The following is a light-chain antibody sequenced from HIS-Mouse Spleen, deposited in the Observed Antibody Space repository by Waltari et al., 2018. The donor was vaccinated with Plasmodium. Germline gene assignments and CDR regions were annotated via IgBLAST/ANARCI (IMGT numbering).Light chain of an antibody. CDR1: PGISSS. CDR2: AAS. CDR3: QQYYSYPLT. J-gene: IGKJ4*01. Sequence: AIRMTQSPSSFSASTGDRVPITCRASPGISSSLAWYQQKPGKAPKLLIYAASTLQSGVPSRFSGSGSGTDFTLTISCLQSEDFATYYCQQYYSYPLTFGGGTKVEIK. V-gene: IGKV1-8*01.